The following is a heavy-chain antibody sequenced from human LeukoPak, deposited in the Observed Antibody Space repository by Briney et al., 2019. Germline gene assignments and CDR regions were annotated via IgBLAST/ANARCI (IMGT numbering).Heavy chain of an antibody. D-gene: IGHD5-24*01. Sequence: SETLSLTCTVSGASISSYYWNWVRQPPGKGLEWIGFMYYGGITSYNPSLKSRVNISVDTSKNQFSLRLSSVPAADTAVYYCARPVEMTTLDAFDIWGQGTMVTVSS. CDR3: ARPVEMTTLDAFDI. J-gene: IGHJ3*02. V-gene: IGHV4-59*08. CDR2: MYYGGIT. CDR1: GASISSYY.